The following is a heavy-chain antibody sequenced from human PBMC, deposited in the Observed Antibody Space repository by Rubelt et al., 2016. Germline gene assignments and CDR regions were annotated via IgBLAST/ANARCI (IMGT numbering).Heavy chain of an antibody. D-gene: IGHD6-13*01. V-gene: IGHV3-7*03. CDR1: GFTFSGYW. CDR3: ARDLGSDSSSFGAFDI. Sequence: EVQLVESGGGLVQPGGSLRLSCAASGFTFSGYWMSLVRQAPGKGLEWGAKIKKDGSEEYYVDSVKGRFTIARDNAKNSLYRQMNSLRAEDTAVYYCARDLGSDSSSFGAFDIWGQGTMVTVSS. J-gene: IGHJ3*02. CDR2: IKKDGSEE.